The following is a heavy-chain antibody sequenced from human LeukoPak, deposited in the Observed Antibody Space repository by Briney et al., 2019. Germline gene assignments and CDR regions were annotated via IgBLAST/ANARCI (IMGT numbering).Heavy chain of an antibody. Sequence: GGSLRLSCAASGFTFSSHWMAWVRQAPGKGLEWVSYISSSGSTIYYADSVKDRFTISRDNAKNSLYLQMNSLRAEDTAVYHCAELGITMIGGVWGKGTTVTISS. D-gene: IGHD3-10*02. CDR3: AELGITMIGGV. J-gene: IGHJ6*04. CDR1: GFTFSSHW. V-gene: IGHV3-48*04. CDR2: ISSSGSTI.